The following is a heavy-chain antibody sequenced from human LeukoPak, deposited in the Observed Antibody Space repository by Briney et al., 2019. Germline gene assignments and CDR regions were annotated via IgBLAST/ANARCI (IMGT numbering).Heavy chain of an antibody. Sequence: YPGGSLRLSCAASGFTFGSYWMSWVRQAPGKGLEWVGRVRSKLDGGTAEYAAFVKGRFSSSTDDSGNTLYLQMNSLKSEDTAVYYCTTDHSSSWYGFEYWGQGTQVTVSS. J-gene: IGHJ4*02. D-gene: IGHD6-13*01. CDR2: VRSKLDGGTA. CDR1: GFTFGSYW. V-gene: IGHV3-15*01. CDR3: TTDHSSSWYGFEY.